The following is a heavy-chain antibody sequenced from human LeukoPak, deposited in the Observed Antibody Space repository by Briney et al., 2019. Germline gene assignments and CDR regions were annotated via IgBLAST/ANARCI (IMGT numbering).Heavy chain of an antibody. CDR3: ARRRGRNIGTFDY. V-gene: IGHV4-59*08. CDR1: GGSISSYY. CDR2: IYYSGST. J-gene: IGHJ4*02. D-gene: IGHD1/OR15-1a*01. Sequence: SETLSLTCTVSGGSISSYYWSWIRQPPGKGLEWIGYIYYSGSTNYNPSLKSRVTILVDTSKNQFSLNLSSVTAADTAVYYCARRRGRNIGTFDYWGQGTLVTVSS.